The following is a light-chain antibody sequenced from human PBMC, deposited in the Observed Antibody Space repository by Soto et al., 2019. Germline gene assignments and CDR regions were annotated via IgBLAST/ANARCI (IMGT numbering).Light chain of an antibody. CDR2: DVS. Sequence: QSVLTQPASMSGSPGQSIAISCTGTSSDVGNYNYVSWYQQYPGKAPRVLIYDVSKRPSGVSDRFSGSKSGNTASLTISGLQAEDEADYYCNSYTISSTYVFGSGTKVTVL. CDR1: SSDVGNYNY. V-gene: IGLV2-14*03. J-gene: IGLJ1*01. CDR3: NSYTISSTYV.